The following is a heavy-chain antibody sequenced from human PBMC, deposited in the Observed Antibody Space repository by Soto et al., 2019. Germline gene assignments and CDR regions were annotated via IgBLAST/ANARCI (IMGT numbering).Heavy chain of an antibody. CDR2: INPGYSDT. V-gene: IGHV1-3*01. J-gene: IGHJ6*02. Sequence: ASVKVSCKTSAYSFTKYRLHWVRQAPGQRLEWMGRINPGYSDTKYSQKFQGRVTITRDTSASTAYMELSSLRSEDTAVYYCARDRITIFGVVTPLYYYYGTDVWGQGTTVTVSS. CDR3: ARDRITIFGVVTPLYYYYGTDV. CDR1: AYSFTKYR. D-gene: IGHD3-3*01.